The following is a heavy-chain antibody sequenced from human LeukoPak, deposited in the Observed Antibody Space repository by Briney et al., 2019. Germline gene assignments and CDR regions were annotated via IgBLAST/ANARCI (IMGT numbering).Heavy chain of an antibody. V-gene: IGHV3-33*01. CDR2: IRYDGTNK. J-gene: IGHJ5*02. CDR3: ARVKVEMATIGWSDP. Sequence: GGSLRLSCAASGFTFSNYGMHWVRQAPGKGLEWVAVIRYDGTNKYYADSVRGRFTISRDNSKNTLFLQMNSLRADDTAVYYCARVKVEMATIGWSDPWGQGTLVTVSS. CDR1: GFTFSNYG. D-gene: IGHD5-24*01.